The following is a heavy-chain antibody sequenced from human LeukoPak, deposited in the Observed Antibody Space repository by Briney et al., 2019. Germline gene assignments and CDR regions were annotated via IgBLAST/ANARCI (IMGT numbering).Heavy chain of an antibody. Sequence: GESLKISCKGSGYSFTSYWIGWVRQMPGKGLEWMGIIYPGDSDTRYSPSFQGQVTISADKSISTAYLQWSSLKASDTAMYYCARSRGGCSYGYYFDYWGQGTLVTVSS. J-gene: IGHJ4*02. CDR2: IYPGDSDT. CDR1: GYSFTSYW. V-gene: IGHV5-51*01. D-gene: IGHD5-18*01. CDR3: ARSRGGCSYGYYFDY.